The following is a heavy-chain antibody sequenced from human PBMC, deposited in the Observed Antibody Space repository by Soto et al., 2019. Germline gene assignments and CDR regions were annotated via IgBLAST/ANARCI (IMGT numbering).Heavy chain of an antibody. CDR2: ICSSSSTI. Sequence: PGGSLRLSCAASGFTFSSYSMNWVRQAPGKGLEWVSYICSSSSTIYYADSVKGRFTISRDNAKNSLYLQMNSLRAEDTAVYYCARVHSSSSPPHYYYYYMDVWGKGTTVTVSS. J-gene: IGHJ6*03. CDR1: GFTFSSYS. V-gene: IGHV3-48*01. CDR3: ARVHSSSSPPHYYYYYMDV. D-gene: IGHD6-6*01.